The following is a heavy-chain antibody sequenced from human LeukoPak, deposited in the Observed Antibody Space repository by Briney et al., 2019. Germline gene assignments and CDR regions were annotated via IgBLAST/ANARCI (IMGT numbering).Heavy chain of an antibody. CDR1: GGSFSGYY. Sequence: PSETLSLTCAVYGGSFSGYYWSWIRQPPGKGLEWIGEINHSGSTNYNPSLKSRVTISVDTSKNQFSLKLSSVTAADTAVYYCARGGYYDSSGYLIDPWGQGTLVTVSS. V-gene: IGHV4-34*01. J-gene: IGHJ5*02. CDR2: INHSGST. D-gene: IGHD3-22*01. CDR3: ARGGYYDSSGYLIDP.